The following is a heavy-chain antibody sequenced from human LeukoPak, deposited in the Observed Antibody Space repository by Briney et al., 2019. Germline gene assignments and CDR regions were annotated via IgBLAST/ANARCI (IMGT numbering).Heavy chain of an antibody. Sequence: GGSLRLSCAASGFTFSSYGMHWVRQAPGEGLEWVAFTRYDGSNKYYADSVKGRFTISRDNSKNTLYLQMNSLRAEDTAVYYCANARQYYYDSSGPWDYWGQGTLVTVSS. CDR2: TRYDGSNK. D-gene: IGHD3-22*01. V-gene: IGHV3-30*02. CDR1: GFTFSSYG. CDR3: ANARQYYYDSSGPWDY. J-gene: IGHJ4*02.